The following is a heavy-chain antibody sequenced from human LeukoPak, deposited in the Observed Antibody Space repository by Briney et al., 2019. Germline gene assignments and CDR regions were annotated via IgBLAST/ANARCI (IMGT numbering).Heavy chain of an antibody. J-gene: IGHJ4*02. CDR3: AKVGGLLLWFGELLQPDFDY. D-gene: IGHD3-10*01. CDR1: GFTFSSYG. CDR2: IWYDGSNK. V-gene: IGHV3-33*06. Sequence: GRSLRLSCAASGFTFSSYGMHWVRQAPGKGLEWVAVIWYDGSNKYYADSVKGRFTISRDNSKNTLYLQMNSLRAEDTAVYYCAKVGGLLLWFGELLQPDFDYWGQGTLVTVSS.